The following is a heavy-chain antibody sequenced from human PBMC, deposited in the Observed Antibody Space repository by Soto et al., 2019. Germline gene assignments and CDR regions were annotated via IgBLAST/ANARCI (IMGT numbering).Heavy chain of an antibody. V-gene: IGHV3-48*02. CDR2: ISGGSTTK. CDR3: ARFDYYDSSGYLDFGPK. J-gene: IGHJ4*02. D-gene: IGHD3-22*01. Sequence: GGSLRLSCSASGFTFSSYNMNWVRQAPGKGLEWVSYISGGSTTKYYADSVKGRFTISRDNAKNSLYLQMNSLRDEDTAVYYCARFDYYDSSGYLDFGPKWGQGTLVTVSS. CDR1: GFTFSSYN.